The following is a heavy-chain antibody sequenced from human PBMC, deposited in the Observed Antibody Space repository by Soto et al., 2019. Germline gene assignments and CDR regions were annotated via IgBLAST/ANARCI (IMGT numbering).Heavy chain of an antibody. V-gene: IGHV3-23*01. J-gene: IGHJ6*02. Sequence: PGGFLRLSCAASGFTFSNYAMSWVRQAPGKGLEWVSAVSGSGTNTYYADSVKGRFTISRDNSKNTLYLQMNSLRADDTAVYYCAKDLDYSPASDYYFGMDVWGQGTTVTVSS. D-gene: IGHD4-4*01. CDR1: GFTFSNYA. CDR3: AKDLDYSPASDYYFGMDV. CDR2: VSGSGTNT.